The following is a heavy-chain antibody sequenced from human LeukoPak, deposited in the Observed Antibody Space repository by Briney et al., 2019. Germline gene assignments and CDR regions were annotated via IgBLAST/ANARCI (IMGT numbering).Heavy chain of an antibody. CDR1: GFTFTSSA. J-gene: IGHJ6*02. CDR2: IVVGSGNT. Sequence: SVKVSCKASGFTFTSSAMQWVRQARGQRLEWIGWIVVGSGNTNYAQKFQERVTITSDMSTSPAYMGLSSLRSEDTAVYYCAADAGSWGPTRPNSYYYYGMDVWGQGTTVTVSS. CDR3: AADAGSWGPTRPNSYYYYGMDV. D-gene: IGHD6-13*01. V-gene: IGHV1-58*02.